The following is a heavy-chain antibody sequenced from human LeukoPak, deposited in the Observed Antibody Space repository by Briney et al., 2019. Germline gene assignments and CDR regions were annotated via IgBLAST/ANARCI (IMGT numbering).Heavy chain of an antibody. J-gene: IGHJ6*02. CDR1: GFTFSSYW. D-gene: IGHD1-14*01. Sequence: GGSLRLSCEASGFTFSSYWMHWVRQVPGKRLVWVSRINSDGSSTSYADSVKGRFTISRDNGKNTLYLQMNSLRAEDTAVYYCATGQGHGMDVWGQGTTVTVSS. CDR3: ATGQGHGMDV. V-gene: IGHV3-74*01. CDR2: INSDGSST.